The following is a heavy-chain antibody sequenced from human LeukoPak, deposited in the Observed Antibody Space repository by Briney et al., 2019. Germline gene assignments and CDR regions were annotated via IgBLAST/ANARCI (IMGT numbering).Heavy chain of an antibody. D-gene: IGHD5-12*01. Sequence: PSETLSLTCTVSGYSISSGHYWGWLRQPPGKGLEWIGSIYHSGSTYYNPSLKSRVTISVDTSKNQFSLKLSSVTAADTAVYYCARDATMMGNYFNYWGQGTLVTVSS. J-gene: IGHJ4*02. CDR3: ARDATMMGNYFNY. CDR2: IYHSGST. V-gene: IGHV4-38-2*02. CDR1: GYSISSGHY.